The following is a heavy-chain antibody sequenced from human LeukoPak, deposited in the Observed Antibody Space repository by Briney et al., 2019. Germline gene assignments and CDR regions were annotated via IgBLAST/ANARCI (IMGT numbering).Heavy chain of an antibody. CDR3: ARIRGGNNYHFDY. D-gene: IGHD1-26*01. V-gene: IGHV1-2*02. J-gene: IGHJ4*02. CDR1: GYTFTNYY. CDR2: INPNSGAT. Sequence: ASVNVSCKASGYTFTNYYIHWVRQAPGQELEWMGWINPNSGATNYAQKFQGRVTMTKDTSISTGYMELSRLRSDDTAVYYCARIRGGNNYHFDYWGRGTLVTVSS.